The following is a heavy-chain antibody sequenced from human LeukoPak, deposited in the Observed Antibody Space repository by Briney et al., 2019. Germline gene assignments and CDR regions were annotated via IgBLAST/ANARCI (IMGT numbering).Heavy chain of an antibody. CDR1: GGTFSSYA. D-gene: IGHD3-9*01. Sequence: SVKVSCKASGGTFSSYAISWVRQALGQGLEWMGGIIPIFGTANYAQKFQGRVTITTDESTSTAYMELSSLRSEDTAVYYCASFGYDILTGRIGSIDYWGQGTLVTVSS. J-gene: IGHJ4*02. CDR2: IIPIFGTA. CDR3: ASFGYDILTGRIGSIDY. V-gene: IGHV1-69*05.